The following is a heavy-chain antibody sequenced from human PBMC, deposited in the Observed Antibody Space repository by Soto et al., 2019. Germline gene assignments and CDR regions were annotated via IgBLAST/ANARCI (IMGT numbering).Heavy chain of an antibody. D-gene: IGHD6-13*01. CDR2: VNPSETT. J-gene: IGHJ6*02. Sequence: QLQLQESGPGLVKPSETLSLTCTVSAVSMSGYYWSWIRRFAGRGLAWIGRVNPSETTYYNPALKSRVTMSLATSKYQFSLHRYCLTAADRAVHYCAGNIAAEGRRYDAMDVGAQGTT. CDR1: AVSMSGYY. CDR3: AGNIAAEGRRYDAMDV. V-gene: IGHV4-4*07.